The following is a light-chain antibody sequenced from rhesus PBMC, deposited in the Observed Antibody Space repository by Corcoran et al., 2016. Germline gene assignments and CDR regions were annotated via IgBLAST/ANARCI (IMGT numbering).Light chain of an antibody. CDR3: QHGYGIFT. J-gene: IGKJ3*01. CDR1: QGISNT. CDR2: AAS. Sequence: DIQMTQSPSSLSASVGDRVTITCQASQGISNTLAWYQQKPGKVPKLLIYAASTLQRGVPSRFSGSGSGTDFPLTISSLQPEDFATYYCQHGYGIFTFGPGTKLYIK. V-gene: IGKV1-33*02.